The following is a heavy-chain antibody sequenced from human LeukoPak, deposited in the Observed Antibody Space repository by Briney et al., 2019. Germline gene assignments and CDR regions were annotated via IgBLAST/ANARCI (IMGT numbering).Heavy chain of an antibody. V-gene: IGHV4-59*01. D-gene: IGHD2-15*01. Sequence: SETLSLTCNVSGDSISHNYWSWIRQPPGEGLEWIGYVYYSGSTKYNPSLKSRVTMSVDTSKNQISLNLRSVTAADTAVYYCARTPYGTRFDYWGQGTLVIVSS. CDR3: ARTPYGTRFDY. CDR1: GDSISHNY. J-gene: IGHJ4*02. CDR2: VYYSGST.